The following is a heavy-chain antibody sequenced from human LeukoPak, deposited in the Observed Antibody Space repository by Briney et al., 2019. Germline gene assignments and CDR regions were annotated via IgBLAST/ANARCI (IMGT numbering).Heavy chain of an antibody. CDR1: GFTFSSYG. J-gene: IGHJ3*02. CDR3: AKVHPLYYYDSSGYYSYDAFDI. CDR2: ISGSGGGT. V-gene: IGHV3-23*01. D-gene: IGHD3-22*01. Sequence: GTLRLSCAASGFTFSSYGMSWVRQAPGKGLEWVSAISGSGGGTYYADSVKGRFTISRDNSKNTLYLQMNSLRAEDTAVYYCAKVHPLYYYDSSGYYSYDAFDIWGQGTMVTVSS.